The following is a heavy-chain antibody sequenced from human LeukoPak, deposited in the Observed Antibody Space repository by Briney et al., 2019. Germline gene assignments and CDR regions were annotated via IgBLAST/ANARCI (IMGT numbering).Heavy chain of an antibody. V-gene: IGHV4-4*07. CDR3: ARESHDNYYYYMDV. J-gene: IGHJ6*03. Sequence: SETLSLTCTVSGDSISSYYWSWIRQPAGKGLEWIGRIYTSGSTNYNPSLKSRVTMSVDTSKNQFSLKLSSVTAADTAVYYCARESHDNYYYYMDVWGKGTTVTVSS. CDR2: IYTSGST. D-gene: IGHD1-1*01. CDR1: GDSISSYY.